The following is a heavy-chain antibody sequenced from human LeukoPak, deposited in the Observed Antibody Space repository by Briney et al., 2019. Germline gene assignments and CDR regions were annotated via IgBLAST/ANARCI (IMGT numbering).Heavy chain of an antibody. V-gene: IGHV1-2*02. CDR1: GYIFTGYY. J-gene: IGHJ1*01. Sequence: ASVKVSCKASGYIFTGYYMHWVRQAPGQGLEWMGWINPNTGGANYAQKFQGRVTITRDTSISTAYMELSGLTSDDTGMYYCAKEVHRVSQNWGQGTLVTVSS. CDR3: AKEVHRVSQN. CDR2: INPNTGGA. D-gene: IGHD1-1*01.